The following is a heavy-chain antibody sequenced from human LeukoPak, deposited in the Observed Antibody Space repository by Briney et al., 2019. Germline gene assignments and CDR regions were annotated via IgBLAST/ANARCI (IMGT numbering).Heavy chain of an antibody. D-gene: IGHD1-26*01. V-gene: IGHV1-2*02. Sequence: GASVKVSCKASGYTFTGYYMHWARQAPGQGLEWMGWINPNSGGTNYAQKFQGRVTMTRDTSISTAYMELSRLRSDDTAVYYCASARSEWELPSLDYWGQGTLVTVSS. CDR3: ASARSEWELPSLDY. CDR1: GYTFTGYY. CDR2: INPNSGGT. J-gene: IGHJ4*02.